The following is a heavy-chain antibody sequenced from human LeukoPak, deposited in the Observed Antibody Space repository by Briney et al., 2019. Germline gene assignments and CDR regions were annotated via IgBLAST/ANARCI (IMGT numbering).Heavy chain of an antibody. CDR3: AYLYSRGGGFDY. J-gene: IGHJ4*02. Sequence: RAGGSLRLSCAASGFTFSSYAMSWVRQAPGKGLEWVSAISGSGGSTYYADSVKGRFTISRDNSKNTLYLQMNSLRAEDTAVYYCAYLYSRGGGFDYWGQGTLVTVSS. CDR2: ISGSGGST. CDR1: GFTFSSYA. V-gene: IGHV3-23*01. D-gene: IGHD6-19*01.